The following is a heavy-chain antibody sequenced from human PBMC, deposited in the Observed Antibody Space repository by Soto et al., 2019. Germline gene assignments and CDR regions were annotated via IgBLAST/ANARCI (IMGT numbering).Heavy chain of an antibody. J-gene: IGHJ4*02. Sequence: HPGGSLRLSCAASGFTFNSYAMTWVRQAPGKGLEWVSGISGSGGSTYYADSVKGRFTISRDNSKNTLYLQMNSLRAEDTAVYYCAKDYKYYDFWRGYSPDYWGQGTLVTVSS. D-gene: IGHD3-3*01. CDR3: AKDYKYYDFWRGYSPDY. V-gene: IGHV3-23*01. CDR1: GFTFNSYA. CDR2: ISGSGGST.